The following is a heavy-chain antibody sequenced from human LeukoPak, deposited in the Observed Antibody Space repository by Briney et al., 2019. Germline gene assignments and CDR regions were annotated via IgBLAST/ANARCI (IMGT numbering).Heavy chain of an antibody. J-gene: IGHJ4*02. CDR2: ISYDGYNK. V-gene: IGHV3-30*18. Sequence: GGSLRLSCAASGFTFSNYVMHWVRQAPGKGLEWVALISYDGYNKYYADSVKGRFTISRDNSKNTLYLQMNSLRAEDTAVYYCAKDSEWLVLRGVDYWGQGTLVTVSS. D-gene: IGHD6-19*01. CDR1: GFTFSNYV. CDR3: AKDSEWLVLRGVDY.